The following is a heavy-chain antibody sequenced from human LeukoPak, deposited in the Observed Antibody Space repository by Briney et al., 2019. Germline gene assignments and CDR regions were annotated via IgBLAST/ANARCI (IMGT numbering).Heavy chain of an antibody. D-gene: IGHD6-19*01. V-gene: IGHV4-59*08. CDR3: ASQDPGIAVSGARSSFAP. CDR2: IYYSGST. Sequence: SETLSLTCSVSSGSISSYYWSWIRQPPGKGLEWIGYIYYSGSTNYNPSLKSRVTISVDTSKNQISLKLSSVTAADTAVYYCASQDPGIAVSGARSSFAPWGQGALVTVSS. CDR1: SGSISSYY. J-gene: IGHJ5*02.